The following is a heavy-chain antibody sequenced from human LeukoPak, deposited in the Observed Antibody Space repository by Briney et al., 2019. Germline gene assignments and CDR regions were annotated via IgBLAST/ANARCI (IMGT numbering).Heavy chain of an antibody. J-gene: IGHJ4*02. CDR2: IWYDGSNK. D-gene: IGHD3-10*01. Sequence: PGRSLRLSCAASGFTFSSYGMHWVRQAPGKGLEWVAVIWYDGSNKYYADSVKGRFTISRDNSKNTLYLQMNSLRAEDTAAYYCARDPIYYGSGSPFDYWGQGTLVTVSS. CDR1: GFTFSSYG. CDR3: ARDPIYYGSGSPFDY. V-gene: IGHV3-33*01.